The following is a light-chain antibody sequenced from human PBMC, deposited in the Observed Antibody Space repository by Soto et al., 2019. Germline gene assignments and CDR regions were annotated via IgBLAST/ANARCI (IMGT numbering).Light chain of an antibody. J-gene: IGKJ1*01. CDR1: QSVFSS. CDR2: GSA. Sequence: EIVMTQSPATLSVSPGERATLSCRASQSVFSSLAWFQQRPGQAPRLLIYGSATTATGIPARFSGSGSGTEFTLTISSLQSEDSAVYYCQQYHNWPAFGQGTKVEIK. V-gene: IGKV3-15*01. CDR3: QQYHNWPA.